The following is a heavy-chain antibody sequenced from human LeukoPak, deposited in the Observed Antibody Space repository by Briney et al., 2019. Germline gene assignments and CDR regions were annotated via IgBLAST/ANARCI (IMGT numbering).Heavy chain of an antibody. J-gene: IGHJ4*02. Sequence: PGGSLRLSCAASGLTFSSDWMSWVRQSPRKGLEWVANVNQDGSAKYYVGSVAGRFTISRDNAKNSLYLQMDSLRAEDTAVYYCARDFTGAFDYWGQGTPVTVSS. V-gene: IGHV3-7*01. D-gene: IGHD2-8*02. CDR2: VNQDGSAK. CDR1: GLTFSSDW. CDR3: ARDFTGAFDY.